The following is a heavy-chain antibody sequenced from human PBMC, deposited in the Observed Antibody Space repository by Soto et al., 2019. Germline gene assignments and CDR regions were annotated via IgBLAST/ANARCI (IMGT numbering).Heavy chain of an antibody. CDR2: IYYSGST. CDR1: GGSISSSSYY. CDR3: ARQGRVRAYCGGDCYADAFDI. D-gene: IGHD2-21*01. J-gene: IGHJ3*02. V-gene: IGHV4-39*01. Sequence: QLQLQESGPGLVKPSETLSLTCTVSGGSISSSSYYWGWIRQPPGKGLEWIGSIYYSGSTYYNPSLNSRVTIAVDTSKTQFSLKLSSVTAADTAVYYCARQGRVRAYCGGDCYADAFDIWGQGTMVTVSS.